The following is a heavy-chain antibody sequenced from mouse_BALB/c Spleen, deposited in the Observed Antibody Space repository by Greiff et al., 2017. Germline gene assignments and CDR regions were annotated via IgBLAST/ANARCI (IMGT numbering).Heavy chain of an antibody. Sequence: EVQGVESGGGLVQPGGSLRLSCATSGFTFSDFYMEWVRQPPGKRLEWIAASRNKANDYTTEYSASVKGRFIVSRDTSQSILYLQMNALRAEDTAIYYCARALLRDWYFDVWGAGTTVTVSS. V-gene: IGHV7-1*02. J-gene: IGHJ1*01. D-gene: IGHD1-2*01. CDR3: ARALLRDWYFDV. CDR2: SRNKANDYTT. CDR1: GFTFSDFY.